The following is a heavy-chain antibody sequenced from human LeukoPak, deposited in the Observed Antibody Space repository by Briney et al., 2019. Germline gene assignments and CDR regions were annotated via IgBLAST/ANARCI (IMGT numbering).Heavy chain of an antibody. CDR1: GYTFTSYG. CDR2: ISANNGKT. CDR3: ARDPGNIAARDDAFDI. Sequence: GASVKVSCKTSGYTFTSYGFSWVRQAPGQGLEWVGWISANNGKTKYEQKFQGRVTITADESTGTAYLELSSLRSEDTAVYYCARDPGNIAARDDAFDIWGQGTMVTVSS. V-gene: IGHV1-18*01. D-gene: IGHD6-6*01. J-gene: IGHJ3*02.